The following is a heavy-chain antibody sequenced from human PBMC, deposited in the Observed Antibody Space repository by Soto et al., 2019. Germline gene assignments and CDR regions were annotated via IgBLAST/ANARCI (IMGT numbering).Heavy chain of an antibody. CDR1: GFTFSSYS. J-gene: IGHJ4*02. V-gene: IGHV3-48*02. CDR2: ISYGSSTI. CDR3: ARDNRIYCSGGSCYEDY. D-gene: IGHD2-15*01. Sequence: PGGSLRLSCAASGFTFSSYSMNWVRQAPGKGLEWVSYISYGSSTIYYADSVKGRFTISRDNAKNSLYLQMNSLRDEDTAVYYCARDNRIYCSGGSCYEDYWGQGTLVTVSS.